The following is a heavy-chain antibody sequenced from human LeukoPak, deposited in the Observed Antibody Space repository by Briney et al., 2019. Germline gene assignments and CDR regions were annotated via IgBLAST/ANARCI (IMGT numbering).Heavy chain of an antibody. Sequence: ASVKVSCKTSRYTFTYYYFHWVRQAPGQGLQWMGIINPSGGSTRYEQRFQGRVTMTRDTSTSTVYMEMSSLRSEDTAVYYCARGISYCGGDCYMADDAFDIWGQGTMVTVSS. J-gene: IGHJ3*02. CDR3: ARGISYCGGDCYMADDAFDI. CDR2: INPSGGST. CDR1: RYTFTYYY. V-gene: IGHV1-46*01. D-gene: IGHD2-21*01.